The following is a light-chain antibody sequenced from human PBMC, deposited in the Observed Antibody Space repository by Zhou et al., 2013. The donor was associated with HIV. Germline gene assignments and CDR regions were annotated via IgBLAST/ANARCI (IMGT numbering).Light chain of an antibody. CDR1: QDISNY. CDR3: QHYDGLPR. Sequence: DIQMTQFPSSLSASVGDRVTITCQASQDISNYLNWYQQKPGKAPKLLIFDASNLETGVPSRFSGSGSGTDFTLTISSLHPDDIATYYCQHYDGLPRFGPGXRLET. CDR2: DAS. J-gene: IGKJ5*01. V-gene: IGKV1-33*01.